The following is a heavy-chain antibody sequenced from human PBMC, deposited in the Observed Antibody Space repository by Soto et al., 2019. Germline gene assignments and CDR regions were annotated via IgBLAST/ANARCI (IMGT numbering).Heavy chain of an antibody. D-gene: IGHD3-9*01. Sequence: QVQLVQSGAEVKKPGASVKVSCKASGYTFTSYDINWVRQATGQGLEWMGWMNPNSGNTGYAQKFQGRVTMTRNTSISTAYMELSSLRSEDTAVYSCARAAYILTGPYAFDIWGQGTMVTVSS. V-gene: IGHV1-8*01. CDR1: GYTFTSYD. CDR2: MNPNSGNT. J-gene: IGHJ3*02. CDR3: ARAAYILTGPYAFDI.